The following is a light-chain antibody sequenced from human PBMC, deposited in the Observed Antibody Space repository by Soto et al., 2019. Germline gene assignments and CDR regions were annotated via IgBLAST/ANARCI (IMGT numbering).Light chain of an antibody. CDR1: QSVSNNY. CDR3: QQYAKAPLT. J-gene: IGKJ1*01. Sequence: IVLTQSPGTLSLSPGERATLSCRASQSVSNNYLAWYQQKPGQAPRLLIYGASNRATGIPDRFSGSGSGTDFTLTISRLEPEDFAVYYCQQYAKAPLTFGQGTKVDIK. CDR2: GAS. V-gene: IGKV3-20*01.